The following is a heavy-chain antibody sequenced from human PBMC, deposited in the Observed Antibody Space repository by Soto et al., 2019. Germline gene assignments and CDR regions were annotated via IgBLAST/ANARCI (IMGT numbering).Heavy chain of an antibody. CDR1: GGSISSSSYY. CDR3: ARVGWGITMIVVVTTFDI. CDR2: IYYSGST. Sequence: SETLSLTCTVSGGSISSSSYYWGWIRQPPGKGLEWIGSIYYSGSTYYNPSLKSRVTISVDTSKNQFSLKLSSVTAADTAVYYCARVGWGITMIVVVTTFDIWGQGTMVTVSS. D-gene: IGHD3-22*01. V-gene: IGHV4-39*01. J-gene: IGHJ3*02.